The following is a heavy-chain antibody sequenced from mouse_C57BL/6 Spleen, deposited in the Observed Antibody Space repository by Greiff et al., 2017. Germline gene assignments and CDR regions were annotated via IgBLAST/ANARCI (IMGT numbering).Heavy chain of an antibody. D-gene: IGHD1-1*01. CDR1: GYTFTSYW. V-gene: IGHV1-69*01. CDR2: IDPSDSYT. CDR3: ARGGVLRSFAY. J-gene: IGHJ3*01. Sequence: VQLQQPGAELVMPGASVKLSCKASGYTFTSYWMHWVKQRPGQGLEWIGEIDPSDSYTNYNQKFKGKSTLTVDKSSSTAYMQLSSLTSEDSAVYYCARGGVLRSFAYWGQGTLVTVSA.